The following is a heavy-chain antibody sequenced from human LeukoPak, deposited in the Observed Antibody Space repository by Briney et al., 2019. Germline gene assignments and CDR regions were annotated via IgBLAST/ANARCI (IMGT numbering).Heavy chain of an antibody. CDR1: GFSISSDYY. CDR3: ARLIIP. Sequence: SETLSLTCTVSGFSISSDYYWGWIRQPPGKGLEWLGSVSHSGITYYNSSLNSRVTISVDTSKNHFSLTVNSVTAADTAVYYCARLIIPWGQGILVTVSS. J-gene: IGHJ5*02. CDR2: VSHSGIT. V-gene: IGHV4-38-2*02. D-gene: IGHD3-10*01.